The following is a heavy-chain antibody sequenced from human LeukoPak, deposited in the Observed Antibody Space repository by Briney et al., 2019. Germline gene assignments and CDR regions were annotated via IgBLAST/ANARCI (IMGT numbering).Heavy chain of an antibody. CDR2: IYYSGST. Sequence: PSETLSLTCTVSGGSISSSSYYWGWIRQPPGKGLEWIGSIYYSGSTNYNPSLKSRVTISVDTSKNQFSLKLSSVTAADTAVYYCARQNPPRAYYYGMDVWGQGTTVTVSS. V-gene: IGHV4-39*01. CDR3: ARQNPPRAYYYGMDV. CDR1: GGSISSSSYY. J-gene: IGHJ6*02.